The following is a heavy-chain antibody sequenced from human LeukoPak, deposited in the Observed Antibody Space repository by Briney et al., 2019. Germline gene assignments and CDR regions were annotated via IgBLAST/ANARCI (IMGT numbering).Heavy chain of an antibody. J-gene: IGHJ4*02. Sequence: GSLRLSCAASGFTFSSYAMSWIRQPPGEGLEWIGGINRSGSTKYNPSLKSRVTMSVDTSKNHFSLKLNSVTAADTAVYYCARDGDYYGSGIPFDFWGQGTLVTVSS. V-gene: IGHV4-34*01. CDR3: ARDGDYYGSGIPFDF. D-gene: IGHD3-10*01. CDR1: GFTFSSYA. CDR2: INRSGST.